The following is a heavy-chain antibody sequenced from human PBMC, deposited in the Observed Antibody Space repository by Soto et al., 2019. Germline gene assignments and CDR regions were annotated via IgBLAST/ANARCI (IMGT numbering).Heavy chain of an antibody. V-gene: IGHV3-33*01. J-gene: IGHJ4*02. Sequence: QVQLVESGGGVVQPGRSLRLSCAASGFTFSSYGMHWVRQAPGKGLEWVAVIWNDGSNKYYGDSVRGRFTISRDNSKNTLYLQMNSLRAEDTAVYYCARGGSSSAGFDYWGQGTLVTVSS. CDR3: ARGGSSSAGFDY. CDR1: GFTFSSYG. CDR2: IWNDGSNK. D-gene: IGHD6-6*01.